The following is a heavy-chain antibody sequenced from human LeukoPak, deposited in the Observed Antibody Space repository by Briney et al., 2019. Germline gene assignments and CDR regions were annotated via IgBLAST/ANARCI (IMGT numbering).Heavy chain of an antibody. V-gene: IGHV3-23*01. D-gene: IGHD6-19*01. CDR2: ISGSGGGT. J-gene: IGHJ4*02. Sequence: RAGGSLRLSCAASGFTFSSYAMSWVRQAPGRGLEWVSGISGSGGGTYYADSVKGRFTISRDNSKNTLYLQMNSLRAEDTAIYYCAKEEEQWLNDYWGQGTLVTVSS. CDR1: GFTFSSYA. CDR3: AKEEEQWLNDY.